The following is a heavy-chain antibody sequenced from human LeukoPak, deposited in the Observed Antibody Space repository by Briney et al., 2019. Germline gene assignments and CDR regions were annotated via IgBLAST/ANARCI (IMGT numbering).Heavy chain of an antibody. CDR3: ARRTVGNWFDP. D-gene: IGHD1-26*01. Sequence: KPSETLSLTCAVSGYSISSGYYWGWIRQPPGKGLEWIGSIYHSGSTYYNPSLKSRVTISVDTSKNPFSLKLSSVTAADTAVYYCARRTVGNWFDPWGQGTLVTVSS. J-gene: IGHJ5*02. CDR2: IYHSGST. CDR1: GYSISSGYY. V-gene: IGHV4-38-2*01.